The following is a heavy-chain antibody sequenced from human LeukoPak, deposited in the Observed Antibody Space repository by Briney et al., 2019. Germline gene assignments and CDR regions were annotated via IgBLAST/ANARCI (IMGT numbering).Heavy chain of an antibody. J-gene: IGHJ3*01. CDR3: ARRFDL. Sequence: GGSLRLSRAPSRFIVSSYSMNWVRQAPGKGPEWLSNIVSSATTTYYAHSVMGRFTISRDDAKNSLFLQMNSLRDEDTAVHYCARRFDLWGQGTLVTVSS. CDR1: RFIVSSYS. V-gene: IGHV3-48*02. CDR2: IVSSATTT.